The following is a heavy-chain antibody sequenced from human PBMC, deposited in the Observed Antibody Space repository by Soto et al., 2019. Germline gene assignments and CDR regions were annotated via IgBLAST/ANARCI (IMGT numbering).Heavy chain of an antibody. V-gene: IGHV5-10-1*01. D-gene: IGHD1-26*01. Sequence: PGESLKISCKGSGYSFTSYWISWVRQMPGKGLEWMGRIDPSDSYTNYSPSFQGHVTISADKSISTAYLQWSSLKASDTAIYYCARRSENYYYFDSWGQGSLVTVSS. CDR1: GYSFTSYW. CDR3: ARRSENYYYFDS. CDR2: IDPSDSYT. J-gene: IGHJ4*02.